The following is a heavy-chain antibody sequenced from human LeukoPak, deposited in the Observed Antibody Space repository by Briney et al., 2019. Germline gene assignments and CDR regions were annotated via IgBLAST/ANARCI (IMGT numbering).Heavy chain of an antibody. CDR1: GFTFSSYE. CDR3: ARARILSLYYMDI. CDR2: ISSSGSTI. J-gene: IGHJ6*03. V-gene: IGHV3-48*03. Sequence: GGSLRLSCAASGFTFSSYEMNWVRQAPGKGLEWVSYISSSGSTIYYADSVKGRFTISRDNAKNSLYLQMNSLRAEDTAVYYCARARILSLYYMDIWGKGTTVTISS. D-gene: IGHD2-21*01.